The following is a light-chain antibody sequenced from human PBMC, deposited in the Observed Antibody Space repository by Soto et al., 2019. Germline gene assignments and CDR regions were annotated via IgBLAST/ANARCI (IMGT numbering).Light chain of an antibody. CDR3: QQYSSSPLT. Sequence: EIVLTQSPGTLSLSPGEGATLSCRASQSVSSTFLAWYQQKPGQAPRLLIYGASFRATGTPDRFSGSGSGTDFTLTISRLEPEDFAVYYCQQYSSSPLTFGGGTKVEIK. CDR1: QSVSSTF. V-gene: IGKV3-20*01. CDR2: GAS. J-gene: IGKJ4*01.